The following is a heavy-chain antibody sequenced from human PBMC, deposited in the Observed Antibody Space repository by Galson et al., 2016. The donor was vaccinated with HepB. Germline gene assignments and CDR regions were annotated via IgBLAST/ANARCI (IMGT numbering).Heavy chain of an antibody. CDR1: GYTFTSYA. CDR2: INTYNGDT. V-gene: IGHV1-3*04. D-gene: IGHD6-19*01. Sequence: SVKASCKASGYTFTSYAIHWVRQAPGQSLEWMGWINTYNGDTKYSQKFQGRVTITRDTSASIAYMELISLRSEDTAVYYCARDGGRGWLQFDPWGQGTLVTVSS. CDR3: ARDGGRGWLQFDP. J-gene: IGHJ5*02.